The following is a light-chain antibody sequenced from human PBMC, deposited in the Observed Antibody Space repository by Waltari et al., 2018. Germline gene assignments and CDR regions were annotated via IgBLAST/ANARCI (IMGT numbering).Light chain of an antibody. CDR1: SSDVGSYNL. V-gene: IGLV2-23*01. Sequence: QSALTQPASVSGSPGQSITVSCTGTSSDVGSYNLFSWYQQHPGKAPKLMIYGGSKRPSGVSNRFSGSKSGNTASLTISGLQAEDEADYYCCSYAGSSTLLFGGGTKVTVL. CDR3: CSYAGSSTLL. J-gene: IGLJ2*01. CDR2: GGS.